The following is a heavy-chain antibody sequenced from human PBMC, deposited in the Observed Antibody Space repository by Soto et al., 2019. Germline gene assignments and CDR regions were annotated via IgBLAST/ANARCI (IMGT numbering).Heavy chain of an antibody. V-gene: IGHV3-74*01. CDR2: INNDGSRT. CDR1: GFTFSNYW. Sequence: PGGSLRLSCAASGFTFSNYWMHWVRQVPGEGLVWVSSINNDGSRTWYADSVRGRIAMSRDNARNLVYLQMNSLRAEDTAVYYCARVGYCTNGVCFEYGMDVWGQGTTVTVPS. D-gene: IGHD2-8*01. J-gene: IGHJ6*02. CDR3: ARVGYCTNGVCFEYGMDV.